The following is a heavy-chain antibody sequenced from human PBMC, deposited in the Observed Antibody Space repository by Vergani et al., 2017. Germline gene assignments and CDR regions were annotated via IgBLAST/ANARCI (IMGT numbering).Heavy chain of an antibody. Sequence: QVQLQESGPGLVKPSETLSLTCTVSGGSISSYYWSWIRQPPGKGLEWIGYIYYSGSTNYNPSLKSRVTISVDTSKNQFSLKLSSVTAADTAMYYCARGARNERFDYWGQGTLVTVSS. V-gene: IGHV4-59*01. CDR3: ARGARNERFDY. CDR1: GGSISSYY. CDR2: IYYSGST. D-gene: IGHD1-14*01. J-gene: IGHJ4*02.